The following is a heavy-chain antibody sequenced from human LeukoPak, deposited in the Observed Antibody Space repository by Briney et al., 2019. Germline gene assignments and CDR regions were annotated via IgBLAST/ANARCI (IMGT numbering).Heavy chain of an antibody. CDR1: GYTFTGYY. V-gene: IGHV1-2*02. Sequence: ASVKVSCKASGYTFTGYYMHWVRQAPGQGLEWMGWINPNSGGTNYAQKFQGRVTMTRDTSISTAYMELSRLRSDDTAVYYCARSPPYSSGADGWFDRWGQGTLVTVSS. CDR2: INPNSGGT. J-gene: IGHJ5*02. CDR3: ARSPPYSSGADGWFDR. D-gene: IGHD6-19*01.